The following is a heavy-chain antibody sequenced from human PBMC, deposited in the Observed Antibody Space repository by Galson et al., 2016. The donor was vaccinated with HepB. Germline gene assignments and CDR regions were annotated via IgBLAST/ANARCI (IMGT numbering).Heavy chain of an antibody. CDR1: GGTFTRYA. CDR3: ARRYFGVEDYFDY. D-gene: IGHD2-21*01. CDR2: ISAYNGNT. J-gene: IGHJ4*02. V-gene: IGHV1-18*01. Sequence: SVKVSCKASGGTFTRYAITWVRQAPGQGLEWVGCISAYNGNTNYADHLQGRVTMTTDTSTGTAYMELKSLRSDDTAVYYCARRYFGVEDYFDYWGQGTLVTVSS.